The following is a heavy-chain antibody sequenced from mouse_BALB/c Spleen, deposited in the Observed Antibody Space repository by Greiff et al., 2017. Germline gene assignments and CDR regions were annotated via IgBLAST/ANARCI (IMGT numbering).Heavy chain of an antibody. CDR2: IRNKANGYTT. Sequence: EVKLQESGGGLVQPGGSLRLSCATSGFTFTDYYMSWVRQPPGKALEWLGFIRNKANGYTTEYSASVKGRFTISSDNSQSILYLQMNTLRAEDSATYYCARDRTTSYYYAMDYWGQGTSVTVSS. D-gene: IGHD1-1*01. CDR1: GFTFTDYY. V-gene: IGHV7-3*02. J-gene: IGHJ4*01. CDR3: ARDRTTSYYYAMDY.